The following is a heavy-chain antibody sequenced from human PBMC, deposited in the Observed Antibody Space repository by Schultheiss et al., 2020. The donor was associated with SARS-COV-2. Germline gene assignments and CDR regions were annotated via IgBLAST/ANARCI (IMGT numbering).Heavy chain of an antibody. CDR3: ARGRGGVPAAIFRGWFDP. J-gene: IGHJ5*02. D-gene: IGHD2-2*02. Sequence: ASVKVSCKASGYTFTSYYMHWVRQAPGQGLEWMGIINPSGGSTSYAQKFQGRVTITADESTSTAYMELSSLRSEDTAVYYCARGRGGVPAAIFRGWFDPWGQGTLVTVSS. V-gene: IGHV1-46*01. CDR1: GYTFTSYY. CDR2: INPSGGST.